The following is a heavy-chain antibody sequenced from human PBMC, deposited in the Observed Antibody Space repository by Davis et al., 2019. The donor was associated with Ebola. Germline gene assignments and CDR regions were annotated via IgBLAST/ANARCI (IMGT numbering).Heavy chain of an antibody. CDR3: ARVAYGDFWRWFDP. CDR1: GFTFSSYW. CDR2: IKTDGSST. D-gene: IGHD4-17*01. J-gene: IGHJ5*02. V-gene: IGHV3-74*01. Sequence: GESLKISCAASGFTFSSYWMHWVRQAPGKGLVWVSRIKTDGSSTSYADSVKGRFTISRDNAKNTLHLQMNSLRAEDTAVYYCARVAYGDFWRWFDPWGQGTLVTVSS.